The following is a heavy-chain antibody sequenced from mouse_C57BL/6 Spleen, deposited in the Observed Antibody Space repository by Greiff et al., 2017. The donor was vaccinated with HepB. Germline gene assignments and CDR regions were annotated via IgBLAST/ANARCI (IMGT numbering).Heavy chain of an antibody. CDR1: GYTFTTYP. CDR3: STRGFAY. V-gene: IGHV1-47*01. CDR2: FPPYNDDN. Sequence: QVQLQQSGAELVKPGASVKMSCKASGYTFTTYPIEWMKQNHGTSLEWIGNFPPYNDDNKYNEKFKGKTTLTVEKSYSTVYLELSRLTSDDSAVYYCSTRGFAYWGQGTLVTVSA. J-gene: IGHJ3*01.